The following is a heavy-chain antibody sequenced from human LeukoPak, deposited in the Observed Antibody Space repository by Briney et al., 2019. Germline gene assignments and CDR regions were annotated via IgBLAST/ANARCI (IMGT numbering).Heavy chain of an antibody. V-gene: IGHV3-30*03. CDR2: IAYDGSVK. Sequence: PGRSLRLSCAASGFPFSTFGMHWVRQAPGKGLEWVAAIAYDGSVKYYPDSVKGRLTISRDNSKNTLYLQMNSLRAEDTAVYYCAGGLGLSEDYWGQGTLVTVSS. J-gene: IGHJ4*02. CDR1: GFPFSTFG. D-gene: IGHD3-16*01. CDR3: AGGLGLSEDY.